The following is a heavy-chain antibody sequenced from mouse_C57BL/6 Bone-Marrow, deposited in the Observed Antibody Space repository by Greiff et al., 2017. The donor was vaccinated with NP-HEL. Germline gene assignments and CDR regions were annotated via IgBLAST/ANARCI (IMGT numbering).Heavy chain of an antibody. CDR1: GYTFTTYP. J-gene: IGHJ2*01. CDR3: ARGGNYWYYFDY. Sequence: VQLQQSGAELVKPGASVKMSCKASGYTFTTYPIEWVKQNHGKSLEWIGNFHPYNDDTAYNEKFKNKATLTVEKSSSTVYLELSLLTSDDSSVYYCARGGNYWYYFDYWGQGTTLTVSS. V-gene: IGHV1-47*01. D-gene: IGHD2-1*01. CDR2: FHPYNDDT.